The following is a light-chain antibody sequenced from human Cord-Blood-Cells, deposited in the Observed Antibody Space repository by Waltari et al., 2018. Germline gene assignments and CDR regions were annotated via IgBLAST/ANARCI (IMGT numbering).Light chain of an antibody. Sequence: QSVLTQPPSVSGAPGQRVTISCTGSSSNIGAGYDVHWYQQLPGTAPKLLIYGNSNRPSGVPDRFSGSKSGTSASLAITGLQAEDEAVYYCQSYDSSLSGSNVFGGGTKLTVL. CDR3: QSYDSSLSGSNV. V-gene: IGLV1-40*01. J-gene: IGLJ2*01. CDR1: SSNIGAGYD. CDR2: GNS.